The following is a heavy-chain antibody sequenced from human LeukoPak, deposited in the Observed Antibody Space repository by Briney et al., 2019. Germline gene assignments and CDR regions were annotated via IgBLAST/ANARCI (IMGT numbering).Heavy chain of an antibody. CDR2: INPSGGST. D-gene: IGHD6-19*01. V-gene: IGHV1-46*01. CDR3: ARYSSGWHPIDY. Sequence: ASVKVSCKASGYTFTSYYMHWVRQAPGQGLEWMGIINPSGGSTSYAQKFQGRVTMTRDMSTSTAYMELRSLRSDDTAMYYCARYSSGWHPIDYWGQGTLVTVSS. J-gene: IGHJ4*02. CDR1: GYTFTSYY.